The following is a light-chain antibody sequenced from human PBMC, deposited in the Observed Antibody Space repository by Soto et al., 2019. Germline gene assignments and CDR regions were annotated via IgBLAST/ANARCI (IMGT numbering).Light chain of an antibody. J-gene: IGKJ4*01. CDR2: GAS. CDR1: QSISDT. Sequence: EIVMTQSPATLSVSPGGRATLSCRASQSISDTLAWYQQKPGQAPRLLIYGASTRATGIPVRFSGSGSGTDFTLTISSLEPEDIAVYYCQQRSNWRVTFGGGTKVDIK. V-gene: IGKV3-15*01. CDR3: QQRSNWRVT.